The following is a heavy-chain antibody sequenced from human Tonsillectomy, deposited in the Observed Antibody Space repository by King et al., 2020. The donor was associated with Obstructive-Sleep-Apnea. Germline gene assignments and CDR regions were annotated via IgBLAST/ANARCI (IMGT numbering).Heavy chain of an antibody. Sequence: VQLVESGGGVAQPGRSLRLSCAASGFMFDEYGMHWVRQGPGKGLEWVAGISYNSGSIGYADSVKGRFTISRDSAKKSLYLEMNRLRVEDTALYYCVKEGGVRTGYYEGHRFQHWGQGTHVSVSS. CDR3: VKEGGVRTGYYEGHRFQH. V-gene: IGHV3-9*01. J-gene: IGHJ1*01. CDR1: GFMFDEYG. CDR2: ISYNSGSI. D-gene: IGHD3-16*01.